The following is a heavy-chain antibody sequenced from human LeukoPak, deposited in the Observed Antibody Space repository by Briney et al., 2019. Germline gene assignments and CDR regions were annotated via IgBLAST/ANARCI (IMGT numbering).Heavy chain of an antibody. CDR3: ARDVSRRKGFDY. V-gene: IGHV3-21*01. CDR1: GFTFSSYS. CDR2: ISSSSSYI. J-gene: IGHJ4*02. D-gene: IGHD2-8*01. Sequence: PGGSLRLSCAASGFTFSSYSMNWVRQAPGKGLEWVSSISSSSSYIYYADSVKGRFTISRDNAKNSLYLQINSPRAEDTAVYYCARDVSRRKGFDYWGQGTLVTVSS.